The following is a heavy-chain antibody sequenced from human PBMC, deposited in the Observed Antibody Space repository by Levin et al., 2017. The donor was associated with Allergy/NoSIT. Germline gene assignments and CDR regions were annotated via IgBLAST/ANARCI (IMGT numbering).Heavy chain of an antibody. CDR2: IIPIFGTA. V-gene: IGHV1-69*06. CDR1: GGTFSSYA. J-gene: IGHJ6*02. D-gene: IGHD3-9*01. Sequence: KISCKASGGTFSSYAISWVRQAPGQGLEWMGGIIPIFGTANYAQKFQGRVTITADKSTSTAYMELSSLRSEDTAVYYCARDLKGWVYYDILTGSAQESSDYGMDVWGQGTTVTVSS. CDR3: ARDLKGWVYYDILTGSAQESSDYGMDV.